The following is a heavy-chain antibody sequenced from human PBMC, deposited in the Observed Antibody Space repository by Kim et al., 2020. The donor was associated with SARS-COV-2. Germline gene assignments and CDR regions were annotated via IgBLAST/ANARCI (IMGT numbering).Heavy chain of an antibody. CDR3: AKDQAYYYDSSGYYPTDY. Sequence: GGSLRLSCAASGFTFSSYGMHWVRQAPGKGLEWVAVISYDGSNKYYADSVKGRFTISRDNSKNTLYLQMNSLRAEDTAVYYCAKDQAYYYDSSGYYPTDYWGQGTLVTVSS. CDR2: ISYDGSNK. CDR1: GFTFSSYG. D-gene: IGHD3-22*01. J-gene: IGHJ4*02. V-gene: IGHV3-30*18.